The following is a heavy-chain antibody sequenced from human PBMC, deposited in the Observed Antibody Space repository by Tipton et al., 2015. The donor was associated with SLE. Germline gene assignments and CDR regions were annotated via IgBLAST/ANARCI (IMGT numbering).Heavy chain of an antibody. D-gene: IGHD2-2*01. CDR3: ARVSSRFCTTTTCYGGNIDY. CDR1: GGTFTDYS. V-gene: IGHV1-69*18. CDR2: IIPVFRTA. J-gene: IGHJ4*02. Sequence: QLVQSGAEVKKPGSSVKVSCKASGGTFTDYSITWVRQAPGQGLEWMGMIIPVFRTAHYSQTLQGRLTVTTDESTSTAYMELSSLRSQDTAVYYCARVSSRFCTTTTCYGGNIDYWGQGTLVTVSS.